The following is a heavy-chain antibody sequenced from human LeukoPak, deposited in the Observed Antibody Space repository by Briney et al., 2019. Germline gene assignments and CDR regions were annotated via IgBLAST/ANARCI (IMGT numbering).Heavy chain of an antibody. CDR1: GYTFTSYG. D-gene: IGHD4-17*01. CDR3: ARAGGTTVTTRGYAFDI. V-gene: IGHV1-18*01. J-gene: IGHJ3*02. CDR2: ISAYNGNT. Sequence: WASVKVSCKASGYTFTSYGISWVRQAPGQGLEWMGWISAYNGNTNYAQKLQGRVTMTTDTSTSTAYMELRSLRSDDTAVYYCARAGGTTVTTRGYAFDIWGQGTMVTVSS.